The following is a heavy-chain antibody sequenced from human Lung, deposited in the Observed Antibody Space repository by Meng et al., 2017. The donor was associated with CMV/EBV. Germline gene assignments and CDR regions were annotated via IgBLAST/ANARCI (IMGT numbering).Heavy chain of an antibody. V-gene: IGHV3-66*02. CDR2: IYNEGRT. Sequence: GESLKISCAVSGFIVSDNYISWVRQAPGKGLECISVIYNEGRTFYVDSVKGRFTISRDNSKNTVYLQMGSLRADDTAVYFCARLSDPEWLPFAMDVWGQGXTVTVSS. CDR1: GFIVSDNY. CDR3: ARLSDPEWLPFAMDV. D-gene: IGHD3-3*01. J-gene: IGHJ6*02.